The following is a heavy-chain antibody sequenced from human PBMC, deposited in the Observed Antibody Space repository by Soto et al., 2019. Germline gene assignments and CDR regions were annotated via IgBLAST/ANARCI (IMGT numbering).Heavy chain of an antibody. CDR3: ARGPYYYDSSGYYPPFDY. CDR1: GFTFSDYY. CDR2: ISSSSSYT. J-gene: IGHJ4*02. V-gene: IGHV3-11*06. Sequence: QVQLVESGGGLVKPGGSLRLSCAASGFTFSDYYMSWIRQAPGKGLEWVSYISSSSSYTNYADSVKGRFTISGDNAKNSLYLQMNSLRAEDTAVYYCARGPYYYDSSGYYPPFDYWGQGTLVTVSS. D-gene: IGHD3-22*01.